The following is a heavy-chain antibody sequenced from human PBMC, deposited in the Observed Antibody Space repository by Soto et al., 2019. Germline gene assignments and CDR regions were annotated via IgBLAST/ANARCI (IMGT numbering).Heavy chain of an antibody. CDR3: ARHKDTMVRGVIIYGAFDI. Sequence: SETLSLTCTVSGGSISSSSYYWSWIRQPPGKGLEWIGYIYYSGSTNYKPSLKSRVTISVDTSKNQFSLKLSSVTAADTAVYYCARHKDTMVRGVIIYGAFDIWGQGTMVTVSS. D-gene: IGHD3-10*01. V-gene: IGHV4-61*05. CDR2: IYYSGST. CDR1: GGSISSSSYY. J-gene: IGHJ3*02.